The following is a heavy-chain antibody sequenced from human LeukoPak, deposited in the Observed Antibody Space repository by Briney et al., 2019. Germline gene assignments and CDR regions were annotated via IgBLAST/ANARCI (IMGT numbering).Heavy chain of an antibody. D-gene: IGHD3-10*01. V-gene: IGHV3-30*18. Sequence: GGSLRLSCAASGFTFSSYGMHWVRQAPGKGLEWVAVISYDGSNKYYADSVKGRFTISRDNSKNTLYLQMNSLRAEDTAVYYCAKDRAILLWFGELLLDYWGQGTLVTVSS. CDR3: AKDRAILLWFGELLLDY. CDR2: ISYDGSNK. CDR1: GFTFSSYG. J-gene: IGHJ4*02.